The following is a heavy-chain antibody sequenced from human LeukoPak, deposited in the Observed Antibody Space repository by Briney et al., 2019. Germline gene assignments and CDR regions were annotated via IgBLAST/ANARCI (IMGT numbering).Heavy chain of an antibody. CDR2: ISSSGSTI. D-gene: IGHD3-10*01. J-gene: IGHJ4*02. CDR1: GFTFSDYY. Sequence: KSGGSLXLXXXXXGFTFSDYYMSWIRQAPGKGLEWVSYISSSGSTIYYADSVKDRFTISRDNAKNSLYLQMNSLRAEDTAVYYCARAHYYGSGSYLPFDYWGQGTLVTVSS. CDR3: ARAHYYGSGSYLPFDY. V-gene: IGHV3-11*01.